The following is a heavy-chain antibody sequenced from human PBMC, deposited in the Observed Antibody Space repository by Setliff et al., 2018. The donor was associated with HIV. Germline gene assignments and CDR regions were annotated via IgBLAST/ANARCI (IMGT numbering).Heavy chain of an antibody. CDR1: ELTFSNYA. CDR3: ARDGGPGSGWGDYSYYYSMDV. CDR2: LSGSGGST. V-gene: IGHV3-23*01. Sequence: PGGSLRLSCAASELTFSNYAMTWVRQAPGKGLEWVSSLSGSGGSTYYADSVKGRFTISRDNSKNTLYLRMNSLRFEDTAVYYCARDGGPGSGWGDYSYYYSMDVWGKGTTVTVSS. J-gene: IGHJ6*04. D-gene: IGHD6-19*01.